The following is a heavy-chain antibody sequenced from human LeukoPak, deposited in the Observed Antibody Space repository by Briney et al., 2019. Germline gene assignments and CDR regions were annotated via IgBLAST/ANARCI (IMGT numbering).Heavy chain of an antibody. CDR3: ARQISDYYYYYIDV. J-gene: IGHJ6*03. D-gene: IGHD3-10*01. Sequence: SETLSLTCTVSGGSISSSHYYWGWIRQPPGKGLEWNGTFYYSGTTYYNPSLESRVTISEDTSKNQFSLTLRSMTAADTALYYCARQISDYYYYYIDVWGKGTTVTVSS. V-gene: IGHV4-39*01. CDR2: FYYSGTT. CDR1: GGSISSSHYY.